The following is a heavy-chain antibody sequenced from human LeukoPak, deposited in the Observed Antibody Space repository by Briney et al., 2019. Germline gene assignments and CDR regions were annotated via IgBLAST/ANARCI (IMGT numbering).Heavy chain of an antibody. Sequence: GGSLRLSCAASGFTVSSNYMSWVRQAPGKGLEWVSVIYSGGSTYYADSVKGRFTISRDNAKNSLYLQMSNLRAEDTAVYFCARGGGLDVWGQGATVTVSS. J-gene: IGHJ6*02. V-gene: IGHV3-53*01. CDR2: IYSGGST. D-gene: IGHD3-16*01. CDR1: GFTVSSNY. CDR3: ARGGGLDV.